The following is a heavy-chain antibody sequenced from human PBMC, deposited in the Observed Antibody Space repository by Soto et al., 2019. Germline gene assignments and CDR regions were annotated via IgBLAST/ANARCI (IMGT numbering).Heavy chain of an antibody. CDR2: INPSGGIT. Sequence: GASVKVSCKASGYTLTSYYLHWVRQAPGQGPEWMGIINPSGGITNDAQKFQDRVTMTSDTSTSTVYMELSSLRSEDTAVYYCARGISTKRYYYYYGMDVWGQGTKVTVSS. CDR3: ARGISTKRYYYYYGMDV. D-gene: IGHD2-8*01. CDR1: GYTLTSYY. J-gene: IGHJ6*02. V-gene: IGHV1-46*01.